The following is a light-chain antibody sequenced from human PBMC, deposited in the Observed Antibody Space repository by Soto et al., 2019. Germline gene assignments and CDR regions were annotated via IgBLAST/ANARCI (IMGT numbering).Light chain of an antibody. V-gene: IGLV1-47*01. Sequence: QSVLTQPPSASGTPGQRVTISCSGSSSNIGSNYVYWYQQLPGTAPELLIYRNNQRPSGVPDRFSGSKSGTSASLAISGLRSEDEADYYCAAWDDSLNYVFGTGTKLTVL. J-gene: IGLJ1*01. CDR3: AAWDDSLNYV. CDR1: SSNIGSNY. CDR2: RNN.